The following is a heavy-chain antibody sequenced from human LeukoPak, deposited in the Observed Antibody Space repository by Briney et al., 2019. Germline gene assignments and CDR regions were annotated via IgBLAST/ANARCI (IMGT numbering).Heavy chain of an antibody. D-gene: IGHD4-17*01. Sequence: GASVKVSCKASGYTFTVYYMHWVRQAPGQGLEWMGWINPNSGGTNYAQKLQGRVTMTRDTSISTAYMELSRLRSDDTAVYYCHYGDYVADAFDIWGQGTMVTVSS. CDR3: HYGDYVADAFDI. CDR2: INPNSGGT. V-gene: IGHV1-2*02. J-gene: IGHJ3*02. CDR1: GYTFTVYY.